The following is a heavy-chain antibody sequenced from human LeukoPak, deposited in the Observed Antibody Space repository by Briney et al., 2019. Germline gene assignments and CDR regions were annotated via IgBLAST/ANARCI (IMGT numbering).Heavy chain of an antibody. CDR3: ARDLGAWELLY. CDR1: GYTFTSYY. J-gene: IGHJ4*02. V-gene: IGHV1-46*01. Sequence: ASVKVSCKASGYTFTSYYMHWVRQAPGQGLEWMGIINPSGGSTSYAQKFQGRVTMTRDTSTSTVYMELSGLRSEDTAVYYCARDLGAWELLYWGQGTLVTVSS. D-gene: IGHD1-26*01. CDR2: INPSGGST.